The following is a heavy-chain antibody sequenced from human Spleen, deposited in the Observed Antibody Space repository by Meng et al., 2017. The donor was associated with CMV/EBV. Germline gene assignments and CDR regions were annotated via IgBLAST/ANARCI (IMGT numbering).Heavy chain of an antibody. J-gene: IGHJ4*02. CDR2: ASGGGT. D-gene: IGHD1-26*01. V-gene: IGHV3-23*01. CDR1: GFTFRSYW. Sequence: GGSLRLSCGVSGFTFRSYWMSWVRQAPGKGLEWVAAASGGGTFYADSVKGRFTVSRDNYKNTLSLQMNSLRAEDTAVYYCAKRGAAGWEYFFDYWGQGALVTVSS. CDR3: AKRGAAGWEYFFDY.